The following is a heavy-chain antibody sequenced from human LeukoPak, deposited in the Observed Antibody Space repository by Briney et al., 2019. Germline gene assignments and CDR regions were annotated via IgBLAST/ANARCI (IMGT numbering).Heavy chain of an antibody. CDR3: AKDSRIRNSLGKDCSSTSCPRGMSDY. J-gene: IGHJ4*02. D-gene: IGHD2-2*01. Sequence: GGSLRLSCPPPGFTFSDYWMHWDRQAPGKGPAWVSRIIPDGTSTSHADSVKGRLTISRDNAKNYLYLQMNSLRAEDTALYYCAKDSRIRNSLGKDCSSTSCPRGMSDYWGQGTLVTVSS. CDR1: GFTFSDYW. CDR2: IIPDGTST. V-gene: IGHV3-74*01.